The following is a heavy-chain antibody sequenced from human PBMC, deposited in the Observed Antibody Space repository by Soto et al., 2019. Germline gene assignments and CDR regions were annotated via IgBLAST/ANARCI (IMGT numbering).Heavy chain of an antibody. J-gene: IGHJ5*02. CDR3: ARVPPYYGSGSYYPQNWFDP. CDR2: MNPNSGNT. V-gene: IGHV1-8*01. D-gene: IGHD3-10*01. Sequence: ASVKVSCKASGCTFTSYDINWVRQATGQGLEWMGWMNPNSGNTGYAQKFQGRVTMTRNTSISTAYMELSSLRSEDTAVYYCARVPPYYGSGSYYPQNWFDPWGQGTLVTVSS. CDR1: GCTFTSYD.